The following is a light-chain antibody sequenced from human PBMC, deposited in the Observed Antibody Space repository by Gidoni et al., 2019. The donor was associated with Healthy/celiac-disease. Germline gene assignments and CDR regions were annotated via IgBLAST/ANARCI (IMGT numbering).Light chain of an antibody. V-gene: IGKV3-20*01. J-gene: IGKJ2*01. CDR1: QRVSSSY. CDR3: QQYGSSPYT. Sequence: IVLTPSPGPLSLSPGERATLSRRASQRVSSSYLAWYQQKPGQPPRLLIYGASSRATGIPERFSGSGSGTDFTLTISRLEPEDFAVYYCQQYGSSPYTFGQGTKLEIK. CDR2: GAS.